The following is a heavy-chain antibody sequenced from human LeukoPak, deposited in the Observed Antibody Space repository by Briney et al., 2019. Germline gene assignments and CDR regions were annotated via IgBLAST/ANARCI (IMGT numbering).Heavy chain of an antibody. CDR1: GFTFSSYE. V-gene: IGHV3-48*03. Sequence: PGGSLRLSCAASGFTFSSYEMNWVRQAPGKGLEWVSYISSSGSTIYYADSVKGRFTISRDNAKNSLYLQMNSLRAEDTAVYYCARGLYYYGSGSSYYMDVWGKGTTVTISS. CDR3: ARGLYYYGSGSSYYMDV. D-gene: IGHD3-10*01. CDR2: ISSSGSTI. J-gene: IGHJ6*03.